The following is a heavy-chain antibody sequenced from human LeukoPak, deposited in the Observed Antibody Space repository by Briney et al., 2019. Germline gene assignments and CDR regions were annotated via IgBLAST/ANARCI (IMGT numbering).Heavy chain of an antibody. J-gene: IGHJ4*02. CDR1: GYTLTELS. CDR3: ATEIGGYDYNLDY. Sequence: GASVKASCKVSGYTLTELSMHWVRQAPGKGLEWMGGFDPEDGETIYAQKFQGRGTMTEDTSTDTAYMELSSLRSEDTAVYYCATEIGGYDYNLDYWGQGTLVTVSS. V-gene: IGHV1-24*01. D-gene: IGHD5-12*01. CDR2: FDPEDGET.